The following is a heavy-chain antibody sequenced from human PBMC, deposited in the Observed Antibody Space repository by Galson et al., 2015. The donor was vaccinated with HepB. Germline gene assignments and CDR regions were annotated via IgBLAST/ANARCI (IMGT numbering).Heavy chain of an antibody. CDR2: TRNKANSYTT. CDR1: GFTFSDHY. V-gene: IGHV3-72*01. Sequence: SLRLSCAASGFTFSDHYMDWVRQAPGKGLEWVGRTRNKANSYTTEYAASVKGRFTISRDDSKNSLYLQMNSLKTEDTAVYYCARVADWLLLADAFDIWGQGTMVTVSS. D-gene: IGHD3-9*01. CDR3: ARVADWLLLADAFDI. J-gene: IGHJ3*02.